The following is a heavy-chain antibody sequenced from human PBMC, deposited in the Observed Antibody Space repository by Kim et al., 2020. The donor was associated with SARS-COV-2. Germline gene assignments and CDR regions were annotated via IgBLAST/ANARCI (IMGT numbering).Heavy chain of an antibody. Sequence: AQKFQGRVTITADESTSTAYMELSSLRSEDTAVYYCARGGISGSYYQVDYWGQGTLVTVSS. CDR3: ARGGISGSYYQVDY. V-gene: IGHV1-69*01. D-gene: IGHD1-26*01. J-gene: IGHJ4*02.